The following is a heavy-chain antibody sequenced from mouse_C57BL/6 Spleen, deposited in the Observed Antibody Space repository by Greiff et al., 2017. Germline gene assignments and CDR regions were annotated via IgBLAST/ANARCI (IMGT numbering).Heavy chain of an antibody. CDR3: ARSVGYFDV. CDR1: GYTFTDYY. Sequence: VQLQQSGPELVKPGASVKISCKASGYTFTDYYMNWVKQSHGKSLEWIGDINPNNGGTSYNQKFKGKATLTVDKSSSTAYMELRSLTSEDAAVYYCARSVGYFDVWGTGTTVTVSS. J-gene: IGHJ1*03. V-gene: IGHV1-26*01. CDR2: INPNNGGT.